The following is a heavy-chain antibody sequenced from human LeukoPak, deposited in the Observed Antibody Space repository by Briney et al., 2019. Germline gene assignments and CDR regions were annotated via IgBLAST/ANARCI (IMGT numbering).Heavy chain of an antibody. CDR1: GYTFTSYY. Sequence: GASVKVSCKASGYTFTSYYMHWVRQAPGQGLEWVGIINPSGGSTSYAQKFQGRVTMTRDTSTSTVYMELSSLRSEDTAVYYCAREYTAMVNYYYGMDVWGQGTTVTVSS. CDR2: INPSGGST. CDR3: AREYTAMVNYYYGMDV. J-gene: IGHJ6*02. D-gene: IGHD5-18*01. V-gene: IGHV1-46*01.